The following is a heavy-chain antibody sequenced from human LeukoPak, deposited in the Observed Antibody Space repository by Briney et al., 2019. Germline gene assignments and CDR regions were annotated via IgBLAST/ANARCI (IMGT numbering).Heavy chain of an antibody. CDR2: ISYDGSNK. J-gene: IGHJ4*02. CDR1: GFTFSSSA. V-gene: IGHV3-30-3*01. Sequence: PGGSLRLSCAASGFTFSSSAMHWVRQAPDKGLEWVAVISYDGSNKYYADSVKGRFTISRDNSKNTLYLQMNSLRAEDTAVYYCAKDISLENWGQGTLVTVSS. CDR3: AKDISLEN.